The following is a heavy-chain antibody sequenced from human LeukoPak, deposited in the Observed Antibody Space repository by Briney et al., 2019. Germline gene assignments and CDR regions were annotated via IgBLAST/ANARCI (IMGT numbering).Heavy chain of an antibody. Sequence: ASLKVSCKASGYTFTDYYVHWVRQAPGQGLEWMGWINPNSGGTNYAQKFQGRVTMTRDTSTSTVYMELNSLTSDDTAVYYCARAAPRDYSGGSWFFGWFDPWGQGTLVTASS. CDR1: GYTFTDYY. J-gene: IGHJ5*02. CDR2: INPNSGGT. CDR3: ARAAPRDYSGGSWFFGWFDP. D-gene: IGHD2-15*01. V-gene: IGHV1-2*02.